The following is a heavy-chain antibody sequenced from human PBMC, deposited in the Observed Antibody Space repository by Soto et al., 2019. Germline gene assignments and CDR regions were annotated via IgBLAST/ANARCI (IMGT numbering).Heavy chain of an antibody. CDR1: GGSVNTFY. CDR3: ARDWGRSNYFDY. J-gene: IGHJ4*02. V-gene: IGHV4-59*02. Sequence: QVQLQESGPGLVKTSETLSLTCTVSGGSVNTFYWSWIRQPPGKGLEWVGHVYYTGSTDYNPSLKSRVTISVDTTKNQVSLKLNSVNTADTAVYFCARDWGRSNYFDYWGQGTLVTVSS. CDR2: VYYTGST. D-gene: IGHD3-16*01.